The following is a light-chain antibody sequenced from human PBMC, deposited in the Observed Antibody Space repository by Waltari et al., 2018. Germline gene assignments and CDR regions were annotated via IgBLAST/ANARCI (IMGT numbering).Light chain of an antibody. CDR3: QQRGDWPIT. J-gene: IGKJ5*01. CDR2: GAS. Sequence: EIVLTQAPATLSLSPGERGTLSCRASQSIGIYLAWYQQKPGKAPRLLIYGASDRATGIPARFSGSGSGTDFTLTISSLEPEDFAVYYGQQRGDWPITFGQGTRLEIK. CDR1: QSIGIY. V-gene: IGKV3-11*01.